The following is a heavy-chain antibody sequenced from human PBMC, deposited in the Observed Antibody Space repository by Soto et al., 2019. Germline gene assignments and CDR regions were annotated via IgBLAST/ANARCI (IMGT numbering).Heavy chain of an antibody. V-gene: IGHV1-18*01. CDR1: GYTFIRYG. CDR3: ARDGPQEGVAAISYYYGMDG. J-gene: IGHJ6*02. Sequence: AASVKVSCKASGYTFIRYGISWVRQAPGQGLEWMGWISAYNGNTNYAQNLQGRVTMTTDTSTSTAYMELRSLRSDDTAVYYCARDGPQEGVAAISYYYGMDGWGQGTKVTVSS. CDR2: ISAYNGNT. D-gene: IGHD2-15*01.